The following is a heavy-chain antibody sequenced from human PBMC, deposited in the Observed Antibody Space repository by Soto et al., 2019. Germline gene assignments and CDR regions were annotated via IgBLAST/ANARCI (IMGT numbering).Heavy chain of an antibody. CDR2: FIPRIDKI. D-gene: IGHD2-15*01. V-gene: IGHV1-69*18. J-gene: IGHJ3*02. CDR3: ASGCVEEAFEI. Sequence: QVQLVQSGAEVKKPGSSVTVSCTASGGTLTSFTIYWVRQAPGQGFEWMGSFIPRIDKINYAQKFQGRVMPSADESSNTAYLELSSLTSEDTAVYYCASGCVEEAFEILGQGTLVTMSS. CDR1: GGTLTSFT.